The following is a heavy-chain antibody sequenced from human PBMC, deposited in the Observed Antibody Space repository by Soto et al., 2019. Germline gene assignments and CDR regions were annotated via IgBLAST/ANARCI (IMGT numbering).Heavy chain of an antibody. Sequence: SETLSLTCTVSGGSISSYYWSWIRQPPGKGLEWIGYIYYSGGTNYNPSLKSRVTISVDTSKNQFSLKLSSVTAADTAVYYCARHVRYSSGWEIDYWGQGTLVTVSS. CDR2: IYYSGGT. D-gene: IGHD6-19*01. CDR1: GGSISSYY. CDR3: ARHVRYSSGWEIDY. J-gene: IGHJ4*02. V-gene: IGHV4-59*08.